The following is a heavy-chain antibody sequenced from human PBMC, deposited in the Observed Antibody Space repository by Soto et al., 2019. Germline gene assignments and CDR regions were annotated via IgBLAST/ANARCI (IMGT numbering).Heavy chain of an antibody. V-gene: IGHV3-23*01. Sequence: GGSLRLSCAASGFTFSTYAMSWVRQAPGKGLEWVSTMSDSGGRTYYAASVKGRFTISRDNSKNTLYLLMNSLSAEDTALYYCAKFHGSGTYYNFPDYWGQGTLVTVSS. J-gene: IGHJ4*02. D-gene: IGHD3-10*01. CDR3: AKFHGSGTYYNFPDY. CDR2: MSDSGGRT. CDR1: GFTFSTYA.